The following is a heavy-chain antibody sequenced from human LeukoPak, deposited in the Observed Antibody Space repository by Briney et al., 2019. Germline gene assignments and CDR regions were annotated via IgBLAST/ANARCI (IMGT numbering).Heavy chain of an antibody. CDR2: IYYSGST. CDR3: ARTLTSITGTRGLGWFDP. Sequence: SETLSLTCTVSGGSISSSSYYWGWIRQPPGKGLEWIRSIYYSGSTYYNPSLKSRVTISVDTSKNQFSLKLSSVTAADTAVYYCARTLTSITGTRGLGWFDPWGQGTLVTVSS. V-gene: IGHV4-39*01. CDR1: GGSISSSSYY. D-gene: IGHD1-20*01. J-gene: IGHJ5*02.